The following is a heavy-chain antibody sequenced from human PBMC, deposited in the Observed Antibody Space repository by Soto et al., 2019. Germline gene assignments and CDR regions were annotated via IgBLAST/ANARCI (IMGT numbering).Heavy chain of an antibody. V-gene: IGHV3-9*01. CDR1: GFTFDDYA. D-gene: IGHD2-15*01. Sequence: GGSLRLSCAASGFTFDDYAMHWVRQAPGKGLEWVSGISWNSGSIGYADSVKGRFTISRDNAKNSLYLQMNSLRAEDTALYYCAKDNERYCSGGSCYERAGYYYGMDVWGQGTTVTVSS. J-gene: IGHJ6*02. CDR2: ISWNSGSI. CDR3: AKDNERYCSGGSCYERAGYYYGMDV.